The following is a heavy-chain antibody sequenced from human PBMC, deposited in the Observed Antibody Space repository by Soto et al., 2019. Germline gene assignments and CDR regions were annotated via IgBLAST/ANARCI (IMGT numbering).Heavy chain of an antibody. CDR3: AKYRRTAAEGYTLDY. V-gene: IGHV4-59*01. CDR1: GDSMNNFY. D-gene: IGHD6-13*01. Sequence: SETLSLTCTVSGDSMNNFYWSWIRQPPGKTLEWIGNIFYTGSTTYNPSLESRITMSVDTSKNQFSLRLSSVSAADTAIYFCAKYRRTAAEGYTLDYWGRGTLVTVSS. CDR2: IFYTGST. J-gene: IGHJ4*02.